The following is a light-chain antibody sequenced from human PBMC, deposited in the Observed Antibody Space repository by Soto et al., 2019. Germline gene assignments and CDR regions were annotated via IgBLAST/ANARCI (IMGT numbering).Light chain of an antibody. CDR3: QQYNSYSWT. Sequence: IQITHSPSTLSASLAYRVTITCRASQSISSWLAWYQQKPGKAPKLLIYKASSLESGVPSRFSGSGSGTEFTLTISSLQPDDFATYYCQQYNSYSWTFGQGTKVDIK. J-gene: IGKJ1*01. CDR1: QSISSW. V-gene: IGKV1-5*03. CDR2: KAS.